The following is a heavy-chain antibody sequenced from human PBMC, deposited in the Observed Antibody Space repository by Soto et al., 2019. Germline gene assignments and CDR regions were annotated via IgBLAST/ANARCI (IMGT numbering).Heavy chain of an antibody. D-gene: IGHD6-13*01. V-gene: IGHV3-11*06. CDR3: AREGYSSSWYGWFDP. J-gene: IGHJ5*02. CDR2: ISSSSSYT. Sequence: QVQLAESGGGLVKPGGSLRLSCAASGFTFSDYYMSWIRQAPGKGLEWVSYISSSSSYTNYADSVKGRFTISRDNAKNSLYLQMNSLRAEDTAVYYCAREGYSSSWYGWFDPWGQGTLVTVSS. CDR1: GFTFSDYY.